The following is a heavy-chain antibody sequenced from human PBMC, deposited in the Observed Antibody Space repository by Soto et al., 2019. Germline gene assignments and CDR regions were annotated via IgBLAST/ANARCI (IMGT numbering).Heavy chain of an antibody. J-gene: IGHJ4*02. V-gene: IGHV3-23*01. Sequence: EVQLLESGGGLVQPGGSLRLSCAASGLTFSSFAMSWVHQAPGKGLEWVSAIDTSGGGTYYADSVKGRFTISRDNSKNTLYLQMNSLRAEDTAVYYAVKSSRTLGDSWGQGTLVTVSS. D-gene: IGHD6-13*01. CDR2: IDTSGGGT. CDR1: GLTFSSFA. CDR3: VKSSRTLGDS.